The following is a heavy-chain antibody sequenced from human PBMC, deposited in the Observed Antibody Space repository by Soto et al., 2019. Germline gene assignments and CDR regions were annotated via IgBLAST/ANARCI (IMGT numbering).Heavy chain of an antibody. V-gene: IGHV3-7*01. Sequence: EVQLVESGGGLVQPGGSLRLSCAASGFTFSDYWMSWVRQAPGKGPEWVANIKQDGSEKYYVDSVEGRFTISRDNAKNSLYLQMNSLRAEDAAVYYCASGDDFDYWGQGTLVTVSS. J-gene: IGHJ4*02. CDR3: ASGDDFDY. CDR2: IKQDGSEK. CDR1: GFTFSDYW.